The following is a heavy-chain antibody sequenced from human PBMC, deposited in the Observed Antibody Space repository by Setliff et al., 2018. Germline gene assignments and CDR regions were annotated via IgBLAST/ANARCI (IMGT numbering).Heavy chain of an antibody. Sequence: PSETLSLTCTVSGGSISSYYWSRIRQPAGKGLEWIGHIYIGGSANYNPSLKSRVTMSIDTSKNHFSLKLNSVTAADMAVYYCARESCYYYDNLGTLDYWGQVTLFTVSS. J-gene: IGHJ4*02. D-gene: IGHD3-22*01. CDR1: GGSISSYY. CDR3: ARESCYYYDNLGTLDY. V-gene: IGHV4-4*07. CDR2: IYIGGSA.